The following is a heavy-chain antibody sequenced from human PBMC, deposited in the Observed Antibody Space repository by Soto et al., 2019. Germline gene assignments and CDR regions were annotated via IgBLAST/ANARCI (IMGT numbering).Heavy chain of an antibody. J-gene: IGHJ5*02. Sequence: PGGSLRLSCAASGFTFSSYWMSWVRQAPGKGLEWVANIKQDGSEKYYADSVKGRFTISRDNSKNTLYLQMNSLRAEDTAVYYCAKDLGLHGSGSYLGNWFDPWGQGTQVTVSS. CDR1: GFTFSSYW. CDR2: IKQDGSEK. V-gene: IGHV3-7*01. D-gene: IGHD3-10*01. CDR3: AKDLGLHGSGSYLGNWFDP.